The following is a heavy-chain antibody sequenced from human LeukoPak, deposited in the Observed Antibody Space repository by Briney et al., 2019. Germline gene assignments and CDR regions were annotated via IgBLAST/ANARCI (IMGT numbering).Heavy chain of an antibody. J-gene: IGHJ5*02. CDR2: IIPIFGTA. V-gene: IGHV1-69*13. CDR3: ARGGVIASRNWFDP. CDR1: GGTFSSYA. Sequence: ASVKVSCKASGGTFSSYAISWVRQAPGQGLEWMGGIIPIFGTANYAQKFQGRVTITADESTSTVYMELSSLRSEDTAVYYCARGGVIASRNWFDPWGQGTLVTVSS. D-gene: IGHD2-21*01.